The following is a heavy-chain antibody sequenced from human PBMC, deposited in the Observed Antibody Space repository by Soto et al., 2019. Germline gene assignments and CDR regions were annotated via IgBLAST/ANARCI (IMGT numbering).Heavy chain of an antibody. V-gene: IGHV4-59*01. CDR3: ARVTYYDFWSGYPHYYYGMDV. CDR1: GGSISRYY. CDR2: MYNSGST. J-gene: IGHJ6*02. D-gene: IGHD3-3*01. Sequence: SETLSLTCTVSGGSISRYYWSWIRQTPGKGLEWIGYMYNSGSTNYNPSLKSRVTISVDTSKNQFSLKLSSVTAADTAVYYCARVTYYDFWSGYPHYYYGMDVWGQGTTVTVSS.